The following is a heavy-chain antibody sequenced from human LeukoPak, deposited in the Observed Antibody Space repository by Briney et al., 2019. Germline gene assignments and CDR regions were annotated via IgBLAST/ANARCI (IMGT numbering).Heavy chain of an antibody. CDR3: ARRGAPSKFYYFDS. Sequence: SETLSLTCTVSGGSLTTHYWAWTRQPPGKGLEWIGFVSKTGNTNYNPSLKSRATISVDTSKNTFSLKLSSVTAADTAVYFCARRGAPSKFYYFDSWGQGTLVTVSS. CDR1: GGSLTTHY. D-gene: IGHD1-26*01. J-gene: IGHJ4*02. CDR2: VSKTGNT. V-gene: IGHV4-59*08.